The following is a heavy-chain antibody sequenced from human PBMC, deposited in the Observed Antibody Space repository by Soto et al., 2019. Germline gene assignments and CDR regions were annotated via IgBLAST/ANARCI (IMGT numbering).Heavy chain of an antibody. J-gene: IGHJ5*02. CDR1: GGSIGTSAYY. Sequence: SETLSLTCAVSGGSIGTSAYYWGWIRQAPGKGLEWIGSINHSGNTYLSPSLKDRVTMSVDTSKNSFSLKLRSATAADTGLYYCSRRALEGFDPWGQGTLVTVSS. CDR2: INHSGNT. D-gene: IGHD1-1*01. CDR3: SRRALEGFDP. V-gene: IGHV4-39*01.